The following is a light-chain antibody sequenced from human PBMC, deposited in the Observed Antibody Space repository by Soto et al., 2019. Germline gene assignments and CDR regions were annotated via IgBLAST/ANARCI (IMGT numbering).Light chain of an antibody. CDR2: RAS. CDR3: QLYGSSPLYT. CDR1: QTVSSNS. Sequence: EIVLTQSPGTLSLSPGERATLSCRASQTVSSNSLAWYQQKPGQAPTLLIYRASSRATGIPDRFSGSGSGTDFTLTISRLEPEDFAVYYCQLYGSSPLYTFGQGTKLEIK. V-gene: IGKV3-20*01. J-gene: IGKJ2*01.